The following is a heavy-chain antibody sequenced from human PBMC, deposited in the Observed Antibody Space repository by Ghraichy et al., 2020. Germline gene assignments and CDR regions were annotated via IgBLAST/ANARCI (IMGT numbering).Heavy chain of an antibody. CDR2: IYYSGSP. V-gene: IGHV4-39*01. CDR1: GGSLSISSFY. J-gene: IGHJ4*02. CDR3: ARHWDYFDY. Sequence: SQTLSLTCTVSGGSLSISSFYWGWIRQPLGRELEWIGSIYYSGSPYYNPSLQSRVTISVDTSKNQFSLRLTSVTAADTAAYYCARHWDYFDYWGQGILFTVSS. D-gene: IGHD7-27*01.